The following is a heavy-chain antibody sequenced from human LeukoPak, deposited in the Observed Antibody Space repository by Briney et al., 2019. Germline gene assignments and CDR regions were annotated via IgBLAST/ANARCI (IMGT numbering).Heavy chain of an antibody. V-gene: IGHV4-34*01. CDR1: GFTFSSYA. J-gene: IGHJ4*02. CDR3: ARGVVDYSSRSGYFSH. CDR2: IYSGGSA. D-gene: IGHD3-22*01. Sequence: LRLSCAASGFTFSSYAMSWIRQPPGRGLEWIGEIYSGGSANYNPSLKSRLAISVDTSKSQFSLKLSSLTAADTAVYFCARGVVDYSSRSGYFSHWGQGTLVAVSS.